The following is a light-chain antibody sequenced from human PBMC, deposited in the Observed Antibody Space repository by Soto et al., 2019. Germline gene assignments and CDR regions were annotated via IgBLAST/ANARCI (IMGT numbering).Light chain of an antibody. Sequence: EIVLTQSPGTLSLSPGERATLSCRASQSVSSDSLAWYQQKPGQAPRLLIYGASSRATDIPDRFSGRGSGTDFTLTVSSLEPEDFAAFYCQQYGSSPQTFGQGTKVEIK. CDR1: QSVSSDS. CDR3: QQYGSSPQT. V-gene: IGKV3-20*01. J-gene: IGKJ1*01. CDR2: GAS.